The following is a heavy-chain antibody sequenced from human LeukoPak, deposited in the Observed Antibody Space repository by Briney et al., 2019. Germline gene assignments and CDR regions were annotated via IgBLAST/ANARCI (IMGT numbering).Heavy chain of an antibody. V-gene: IGHV4-34*01. Sequence: XSETLSLTCAVYGGSFSGYYWSWIRQPPGKGLEWIGEINHSGSTNYNPSLKSRVTISVDTSKNQFSLKLSSVTAADTAVYYCARGKTAILDYWGQGTLVTVSS. CDR3: ARGKTAILDY. CDR1: GGSFSGYY. CDR2: INHSGST. D-gene: IGHD5-18*01. J-gene: IGHJ4*02.